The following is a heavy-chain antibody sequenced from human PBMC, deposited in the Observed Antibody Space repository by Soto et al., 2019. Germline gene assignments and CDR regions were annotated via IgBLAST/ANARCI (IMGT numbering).Heavy chain of an antibody. CDR1: GFTFSSYA. D-gene: IGHD3-22*01. Sequence: GGSLRLSCAASGFTFSSYAMHWVRQAPGKGLEWVAVISYDGSNKYYADSVKGRFTISRDNSKNTLYLQMNSLRAEDTAVYYCARSRSSHYYDSSGYWHTFDYWGQGTLVTVSS. CDR2: ISYDGSNK. J-gene: IGHJ4*02. V-gene: IGHV3-30-3*01. CDR3: ARSRSSHYYDSSGYWHTFDY.